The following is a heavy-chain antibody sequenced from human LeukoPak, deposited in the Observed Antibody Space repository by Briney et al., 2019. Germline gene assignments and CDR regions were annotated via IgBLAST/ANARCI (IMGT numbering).Heavy chain of an antibody. J-gene: IGHJ4*02. CDR3: AKGAYDYIEIGYFDS. Sequence: GGSLGLSCAASGFTSTNYAMNWVRQAPGKGLEWVSVLIGSSGSTDYADSVKGRFTISRDNSKNTLFLQMNSLRAEDTAIYYCAKGAYDYIEIGYFDSWGQGTLVTVSS. CDR2: LIGSSGST. V-gene: IGHV3-23*01. D-gene: IGHD5-12*01. CDR1: GFTSTNYA.